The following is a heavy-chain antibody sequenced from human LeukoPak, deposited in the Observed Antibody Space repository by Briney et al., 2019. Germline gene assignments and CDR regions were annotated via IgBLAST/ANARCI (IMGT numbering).Heavy chain of an antibody. Sequence: GASLKISCKDCGYNFTSYWISWVRQMPGKGLEWMGGIDPSDSYTNYSPSFQGTVTISTDKSIFTAYLQWSSLKASDTARYYGARLRDGSIDYWGQGTLVTVSA. CDR2: IDPSDSYT. CDR1: GYNFTSYW. CDR3: ARLRDGSIDY. J-gene: IGHJ4*02. V-gene: IGHV5-10-1*01.